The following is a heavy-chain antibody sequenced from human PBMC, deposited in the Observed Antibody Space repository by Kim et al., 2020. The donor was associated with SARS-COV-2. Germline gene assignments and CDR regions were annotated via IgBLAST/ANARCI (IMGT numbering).Heavy chain of an antibody. V-gene: IGHV3-66*01. Sequence: SVKGRFTISRDNSKNTLYLQMNSLRAEDTAVYYCAREKGGFGSHRRGFDYWGQGTLVTVSS. CDR3: AREKGGFGSHRRGFDY. J-gene: IGHJ4*02. D-gene: IGHD5-12*01.